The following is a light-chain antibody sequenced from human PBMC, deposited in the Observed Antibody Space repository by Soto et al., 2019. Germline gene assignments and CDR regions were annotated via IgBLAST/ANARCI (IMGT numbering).Light chain of an antibody. CDR2: DAA. J-gene: IGKJ3*01. V-gene: IGKV3-11*01. CDR1: QSVSDF. Sequence: EIVLTQSPGTLSLFPGERATLSCRASQSVSDFLAWYQQKPGQAPRLLIYDAAKRAPGSPARFSGSGSGTDFTLTISSLEPEDSEVYSCQQRSNWPIFTFGPGTKV. CDR3: QQRSNWPIFT.